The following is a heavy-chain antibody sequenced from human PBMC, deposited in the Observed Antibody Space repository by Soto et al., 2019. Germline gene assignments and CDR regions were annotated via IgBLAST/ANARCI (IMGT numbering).Heavy chain of an antibody. D-gene: IGHD2-2*01. Sequence: GGSLRLSCAASGFTFSSYSMNWVRQAPGKGLEWVSYISSSSSTIYYADSVKGRFTISRENAKNSLYLQMNSLRAEDTAVYYCARGLVFPGRRSIVVVPAAAFDYWGQGTLVTVSS. J-gene: IGHJ4*02. CDR3: ARGLVFPGRRSIVVVPAAAFDY. CDR2: ISSSSSTI. CDR1: GFTFSSYS. V-gene: IGHV3-48*01.